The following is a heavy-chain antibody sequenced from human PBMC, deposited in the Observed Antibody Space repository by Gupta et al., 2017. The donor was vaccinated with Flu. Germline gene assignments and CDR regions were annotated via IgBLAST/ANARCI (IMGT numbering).Heavy chain of an antibody. CDR3: AKDFGPCYRSSCSDVDF. V-gene: IGHV3-23*01. CDR2: ITGSGRST. D-gene: IGHD6-19*01. Sequence: LYGAASGFTFGTYSMIWVRQAPGKGLEWVATITGSGRSTYYADSAKGRFTVSRDNSNNTLHLHLDSLRAEDTALYYCAKDFGPCYRSSCSDVDFWGQGILVTVAS. J-gene: IGHJ4*02. CDR1: GFTFGTYS.